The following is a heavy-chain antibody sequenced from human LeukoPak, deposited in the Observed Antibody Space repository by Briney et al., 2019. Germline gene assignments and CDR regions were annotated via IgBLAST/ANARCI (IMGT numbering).Heavy chain of an antibody. V-gene: IGHV4-34*01. Sequence: PSETLSLTCTVSGGSISSYYWSWIRQPPGKGPEWIGEIHHSGSTKYNPSLKSRVTISLDTSKNQFSLKLNSMTAADTAVYYCAGHVSAAAGGRWGQGTLVTVSS. CDR3: AGHVSAAAGGR. D-gene: IGHD6-13*01. J-gene: IGHJ4*02. CDR2: IHHSGST. CDR1: GGSISSYY.